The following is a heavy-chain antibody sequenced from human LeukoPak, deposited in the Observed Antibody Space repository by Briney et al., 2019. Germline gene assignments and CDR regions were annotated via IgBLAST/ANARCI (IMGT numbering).Heavy chain of an antibody. J-gene: IGHJ4*02. CDR1: GFSFSNHW. V-gene: IGHV3-7*03. Sequence: GGSLRLSCAASGFSFSNHWMTWVRQAPGKGLEWVANIKPDGSQQYYVDSMKGRFTISRDNAKNSLYLQMNSLRTEDTAVYYCARHGPSYYFDYWGQGTLVTVSS. CDR3: ARHGPSYYFDY. D-gene: IGHD3-16*01. CDR2: IKPDGSQQ.